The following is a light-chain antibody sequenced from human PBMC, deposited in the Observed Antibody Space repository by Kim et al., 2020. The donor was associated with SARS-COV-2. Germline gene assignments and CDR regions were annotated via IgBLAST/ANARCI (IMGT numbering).Light chain of an antibody. Sequence: EIVLTQSPDTLSVAPGVRATLSCGASQSVSSSLAWYQHKPCQAPRLLIYGASTRAAGIPAGFSGSGSDTDLTLTISSLQSEDFASYYCQHYYNWPYTFGQESKLEIK. CDR2: GAS. J-gene: IGKJ2*01. CDR3: QHYYNWPYT. V-gene: IGKV3D-15*01. CDR1: QSVSSS.